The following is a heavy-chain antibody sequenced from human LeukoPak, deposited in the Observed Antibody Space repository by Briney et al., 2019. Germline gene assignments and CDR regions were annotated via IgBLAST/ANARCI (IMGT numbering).Heavy chain of an antibody. CDR3: ARDYAGTNWFDP. D-gene: IGHD1-26*01. V-gene: IGHV3-74*01. Sequence: PGGSLRLSCAASGFTFSSYWVHWVRQAPGKGLVWVSRINSDGSSTSYADSVKGRFTISRDNAKNTLYLQMNSLRAEDTAVYYCARDYAGTNWFDPWGQGTLVTVSS. CDR2: INSDGSST. J-gene: IGHJ5*02. CDR1: GFTFSSYW.